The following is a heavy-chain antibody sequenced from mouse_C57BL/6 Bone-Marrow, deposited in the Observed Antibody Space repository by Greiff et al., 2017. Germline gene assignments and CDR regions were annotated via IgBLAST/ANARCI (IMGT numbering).Heavy chain of an antibody. Sequence: QVQLQQSGAELVKPGASVKLSCKASGYTFINYDINWVRQRPEQGLEWIGWIFPGDSSTKYNEKFKGKATLTTDKSSSTAYMQLSRLTSEDSAVYFCGRSPAYGSSWYFDVWGAGTTVTVSS. CDR1: GYTFINYD. V-gene: IGHV1-85*01. D-gene: IGHD1-1*01. CDR2: IFPGDSST. CDR3: GRSPAYGSSWYFDV. J-gene: IGHJ1*01.